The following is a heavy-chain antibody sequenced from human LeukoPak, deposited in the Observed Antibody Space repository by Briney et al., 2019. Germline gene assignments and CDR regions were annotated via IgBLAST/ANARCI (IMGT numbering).Heavy chain of an antibody. D-gene: IGHD6-13*01. J-gene: IGHJ4*02. V-gene: IGHV3-23*01. Sequence: GGSLRLSCAASGFTLSSYVMTWVRQAPGKGLDWVSAIGTGGGTYYTHSVKGRFTVSRDSSKNTLYLHMNSQRADDTAIYYCAKLRPYGTTWYGGVVNWGQGTLVTVSS. CDR3: AKLRPYGTTWYGGVVN. CDR2: IGTGGGT. CDR1: GFTLSSYV.